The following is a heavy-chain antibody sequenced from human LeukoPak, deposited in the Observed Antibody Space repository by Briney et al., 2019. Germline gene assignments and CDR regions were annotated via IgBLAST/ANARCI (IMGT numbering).Heavy chain of an antibody. J-gene: IGHJ5*02. CDR3: ARGPEGTRFDP. Sequence: ASVEVSCKASGGTFSSYAISWVRQAPGQGLEWMGGIIPIFGTANYAQKFQGRVTITADESTSTAYMELSSLRSEDTAVYYCARGPEGTRFDPWGQGTLVTVSS. CDR2: IIPIFGTA. V-gene: IGHV1-69*13. D-gene: IGHD1-14*01. CDR1: GGTFSSYA.